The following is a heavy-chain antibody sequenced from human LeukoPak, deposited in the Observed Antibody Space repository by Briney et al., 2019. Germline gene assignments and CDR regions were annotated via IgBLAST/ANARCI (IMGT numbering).Heavy chain of an antibody. CDR2: ISGSGSST. V-gene: IGHV3-23*01. D-gene: IGHD3-10*02. Sequence: TGGSLRLSCAASGFTFSSYAMSWVRQAPGKGLEWVSAISGSGSSTYYADSEKGRFTISRDNSKNTLYLQMNSLRAEDTAVYYCAKCMSGCSGSHCYSYGMVVRGKG. CDR3: AKCMSGCSGSHCYSYGMVV. J-gene: IGHJ6*01. CDR1: GFTFSSYA.